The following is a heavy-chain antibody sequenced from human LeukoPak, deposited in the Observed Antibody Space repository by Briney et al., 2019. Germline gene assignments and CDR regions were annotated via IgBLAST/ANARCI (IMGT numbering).Heavy chain of an antibody. CDR3: ARSRNSPYSSSWYSTGAGAFDI. D-gene: IGHD6-13*01. V-gene: IGHV4-34*01. CDR1: GGSFSGYY. Sequence: SETLSLTCAVYGGSFSGYYWSWIRQPPGKGLEWIGEINHSGSTNYNPSLKSRVTISVDTSKNQFSLKLSSVTAADTAVYYCARSRNSPYSSSWYSTGAGAFDIWGQGTMVTVSS. CDR2: INHSGST. J-gene: IGHJ3*02.